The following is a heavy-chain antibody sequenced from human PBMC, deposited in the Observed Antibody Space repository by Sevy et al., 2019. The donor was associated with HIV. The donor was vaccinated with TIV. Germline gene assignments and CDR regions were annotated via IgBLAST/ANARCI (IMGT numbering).Heavy chain of an antibody. CDR2: VNTRTGDT. V-gene: IGHV1-3*04. Sequence: ASVKVSCKASGYSFTNYIMYWVRQAPGQGLEWMGWVNTRTGDTKYSEKFQGRVNITRDTSASISHMDLRGLKSEDTAVYYCARDFCSGGSCYSAFVYWGQGTLVTVSS. CDR1: GYSFTNYI. D-gene: IGHD2-15*01. CDR3: ARDFCSGGSCYSAFVY. J-gene: IGHJ4*02.